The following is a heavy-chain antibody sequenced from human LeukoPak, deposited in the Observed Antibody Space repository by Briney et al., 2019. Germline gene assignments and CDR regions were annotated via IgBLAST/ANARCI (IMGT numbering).Heavy chain of an antibody. CDR2: VAYDGSSK. J-gene: IGHJ6*03. CDR1: GFTLSSFA. Sequence: GRSLRLSCGASGFTLSSFAMHWVRQAPGKGLEWVAFVAYDGSSKYYADSVKGRSIIARDYSKNTVFLQMNCLRREDTAVYYCARDGVTRRYNTYYYMDVWGKGTTVTVSS. CDR3: ARDGVTRRYNTYYYMDV. D-gene: IGHD1-1*01. V-gene: IGHV3-30*04.